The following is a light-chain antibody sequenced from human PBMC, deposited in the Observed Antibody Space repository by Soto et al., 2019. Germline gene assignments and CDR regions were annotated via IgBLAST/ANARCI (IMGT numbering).Light chain of an antibody. Sequence: IQLTQSPSSLSASAGERVTITCLASQSISSWLAWYQQKPGKAPKLLIYDASSLASGVPSRFSGSGSGTDFTLTISSLQPDDFASYYCQQYNSYRGTFGQGTKVDIK. CDR2: DAS. CDR3: QQYNSYRGT. V-gene: IGKV1-5*01. CDR1: QSISSW. J-gene: IGKJ1*01.